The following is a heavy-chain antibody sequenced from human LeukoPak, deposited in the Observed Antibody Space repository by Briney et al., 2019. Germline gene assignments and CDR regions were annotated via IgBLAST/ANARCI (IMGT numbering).Heavy chain of an antibody. CDR3: ALGHYDVLAASYKWTPDY. Sequence: GGSLRLSCAVSGFTFKTFNMNWVRQAPGKGLEWVSSITSGGDYIYYADSVKGRFTTSRDNAKNSLSLQLNSLRVEDTAVYYCALGHYDVLAASYKWTPDYWGQGTLVTVSS. V-gene: IGHV3-21*01. CDR1: GFTFKTFN. D-gene: IGHD3-9*01. CDR2: ITSGGDYI. J-gene: IGHJ4*02.